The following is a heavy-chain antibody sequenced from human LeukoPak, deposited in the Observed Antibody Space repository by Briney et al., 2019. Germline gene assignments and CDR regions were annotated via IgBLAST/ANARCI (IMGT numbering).Heavy chain of an antibody. D-gene: IGHD6-13*01. CDR2: ISGSGGST. Sequence: GGSLRLSCAASGFTFSSYAMSWVRQAPGRGLEWFSTISGSGGSTYFADSVKGRFTISRDNSKNTLYLQMNSLRAEDTAVYYCAKGTRVAAAGTLDYWGQGTLVTVSS. CDR3: AKGTRVAAAGTLDY. J-gene: IGHJ4*02. V-gene: IGHV3-23*01. CDR1: GFTFSSYA.